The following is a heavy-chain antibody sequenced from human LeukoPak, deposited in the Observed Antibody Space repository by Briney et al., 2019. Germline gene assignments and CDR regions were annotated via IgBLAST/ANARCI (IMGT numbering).Heavy chain of an antibody. J-gene: IGHJ5*02. D-gene: IGHD2-15*01. CDR1: GGSISSSSYY. CDR3: AREGYCSGGSCYSEVRWFDP. CDR2: IYYSGST. Sequence: SETLSLTCTVSGGSISSSSYYWGWIRQPPGKGLEWFGSIYYSGSTYYNPSLKSRVTISVDTSKNQFSLKLSSVTAADTAVYYCAREGYCSGGSCYSEVRWFDPWGQGTLVTVSS. V-gene: IGHV4-39*07.